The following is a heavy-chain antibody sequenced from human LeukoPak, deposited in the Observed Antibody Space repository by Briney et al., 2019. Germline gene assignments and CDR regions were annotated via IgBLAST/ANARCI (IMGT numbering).Heavy chain of an antibody. Sequence: SETLSLTCTVSGGSISSGGYYWSWIRQHPGKGLEWIGYIYYSGSTYYNPSLKSRVTISVDTSKNQFSLKLSSVTAADTAAYYCAREDHYYDSSGPQAAFDIWGQGTMVTVSS. J-gene: IGHJ3*02. V-gene: IGHV4-31*03. CDR3: AREDHYYDSSGPQAAFDI. CDR2: IYYSGST. CDR1: GGSISSGGYY. D-gene: IGHD3-22*01.